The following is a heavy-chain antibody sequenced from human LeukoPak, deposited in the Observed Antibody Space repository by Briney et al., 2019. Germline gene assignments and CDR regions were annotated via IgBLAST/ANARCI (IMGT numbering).Heavy chain of an antibody. J-gene: IGHJ4*02. D-gene: IGHD3-3*01. CDR1: GFTFSSYA. CDR2: ISYDGSNK. Sequence: GRSLRLSCAASGFTFSSYAMHWVRQAPGKGLEWVAVISYDGSNKYYADSVKGRFTISRDNSENTLYLQMNSLRAEDTAVYYCARDWSGYYDYWGQGTLVTVSS. V-gene: IGHV3-30-3*01. CDR3: ARDWSGYYDY.